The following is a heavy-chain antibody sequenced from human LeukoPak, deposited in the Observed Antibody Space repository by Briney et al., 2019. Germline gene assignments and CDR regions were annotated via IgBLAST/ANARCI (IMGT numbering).Heavy chain of an antibody. CDR1: GGSISSSSYY. Sequence: SETLSLTCTVSGGSISSSSYYWGWIRQPPGEGLEWIGSIYYSGSTYYNPSLKSRVTISVDTSKNQFSLKLSSVTAADTAVYYCARLVGSTSCYGCKEVEYAFDIWGQGTMVTVSS. D-gene: IGHD2-2*01. CDR2: IYYSGST. CDR3: ARLVGSTSCYGCKEVEYAFDI. J-gene: IGHJ3*02. V-gene: IGHV4-39*01.